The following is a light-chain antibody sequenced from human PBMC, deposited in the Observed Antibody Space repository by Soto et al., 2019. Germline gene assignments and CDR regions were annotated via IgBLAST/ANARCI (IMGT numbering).Light chain of an antibody. J-gene: IGLJ2*01. CDR3: SSYTAFSTDIL. Sequence: QPASVSGSPGQSITISCTGTSSDVGNYNFVSWYQHHAGTAPKLIIYQVTNRPSGVSDRFSASKSGDTASLTISGLQAEDEAVYYCSSYTAFSTDILFGGGTKLTVL. CDR2: QVT. CDR1: SSDVGNYNF. V-gene: IGLV2-14*01.